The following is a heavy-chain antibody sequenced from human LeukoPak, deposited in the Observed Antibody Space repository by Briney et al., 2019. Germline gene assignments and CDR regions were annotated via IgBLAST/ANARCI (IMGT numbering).Heavy chain of an antibody. CDR1: GFTVSSNY. D-gene: IGHD3-10*01. Sequence: GGSLRLSCAASGFTVSSNYMSWVRQAPGKGLEWVSVIYSGGSTYYADSVKGRFTISRDNSKNTLYLQMNSLRAEDTAVYYCARAPCGSGSYYGMDVWGKGTTVTVSS. CDR3: ARAPCGSGSYYGMDV. J-gene: IGHJ6*04. CDR2: IYSGGST. V-gene: IGHV3-53*01.